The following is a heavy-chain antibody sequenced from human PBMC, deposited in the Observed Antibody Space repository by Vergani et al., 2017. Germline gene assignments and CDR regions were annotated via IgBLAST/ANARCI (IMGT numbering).Heavy chain of an antibody. CDR3: ARSVAVAGSTYFDY. CDR1: GFTFSSYW. CDR2: IKQDGSEK. V-gene: IGHV3-7*01. Sequence: EVQLVESGGGLVQPGGSLRLSCAASGFTFSSYWMSWVRQAPGKGLEWVANIKQDGSEKYYVDSVKGRFTISRDNAKNSLYRQMNSLRAEDTAVYYCARSVAVAGSTYFDYWGQGTLVTVSS. D-gene: IGHD6-19*01. J-gene: IGHJ4*02.